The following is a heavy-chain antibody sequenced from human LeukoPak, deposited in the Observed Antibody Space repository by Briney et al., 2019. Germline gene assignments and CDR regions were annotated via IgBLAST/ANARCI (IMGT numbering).Heavy chain of an antibody. V-gene: IGHV3-33*06. CDR3: AKDRLPSSWYEVRYYYGMDV. J-gene: IGHJ6*02. D-gene: IGHD6-13*01. CDR2: IWYDGSNK. Sequence: PGGSLRLSCAASGFTFSSYGMHWVRQAPGKGLEWVAVIWYDGSNKYYADSVKGRFTISRDNSKNTLYLQMNSLRAEDTAVYYCAKDRLPSSWYEVRYYYGMDVWGQGTTVTVSS. CDR1: GFTFSSYG.